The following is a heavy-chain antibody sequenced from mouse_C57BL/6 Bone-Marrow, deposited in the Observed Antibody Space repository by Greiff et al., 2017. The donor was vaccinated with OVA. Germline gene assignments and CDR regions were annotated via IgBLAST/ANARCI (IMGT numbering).Heavy chain of an antibody. CDR2: IYPGSGNT. CDR3: AREGYGGFAY. Sequence: VKLVESGAELVRPGASVKLSCKASGYTFTDYYINWVKQRPGQGLEWIARIYPGSGNTYYNEKFKGKATLTAEKSSSTAYMQLSSLTSEDSAVYFCAREGYGGFAYWGQGTLVTVSA. D-gene: IGHD3-1*01. V-gene: IGHV1-76*01. J-gene: IGHJ3*01. CDR1: GYTFTDYY.